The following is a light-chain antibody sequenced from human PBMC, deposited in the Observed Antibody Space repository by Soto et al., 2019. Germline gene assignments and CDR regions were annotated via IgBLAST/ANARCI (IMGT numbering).Light chain of an antibody. CDR3: HQYGNSPQT. CDR1: QSVSSY. Sequence: EIVMTQSPATLSVSPGERVTLSRRASQSVSSYLAWYQQKPGQAPRLLIYGASSRATGIPDRFSGSGSGTVFTLTINILEPDDFAVYYCHQYGNSPQTFGQGTKVDIK. CDR2: GAS. V-gene: IGKV3-20*01. J-gene: IGKJ1*01.